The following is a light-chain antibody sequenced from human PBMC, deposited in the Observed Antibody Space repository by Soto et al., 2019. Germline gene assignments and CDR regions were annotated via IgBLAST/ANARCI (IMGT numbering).Light chain of an antibody. V-gene: IGKV1-5*03. J-gene: IGKJ1*01. CDR3: QQYKSYST. Sequence: IHMTHSPSTLSGSVGYRVTITFRASQTISSWLAWYQQKPGKAPKLLIYKASTLKSGVPSRFSGSGSGTEFTLTISSLQPDDFATYYCQQYKSYSTFGQGTKVDIK. CDR2: KAS. CDR1: QTISSW.